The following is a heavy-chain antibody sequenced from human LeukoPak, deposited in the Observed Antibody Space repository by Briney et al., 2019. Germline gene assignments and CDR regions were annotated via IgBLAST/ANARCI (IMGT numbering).Heavy chain of an antibody. Sequence: GGPLRLSCAASGFPFSDFYMSWIRQAPGKGVEWVPYISSSGSTIYYADSVKGRFTISRDNAKNSLYLQMNNLRAEDTAVYYCARDRWGKYYFDYWGQGTLVTVSS. D-gene: IGHD7-27*01. CDR1: GFPFSDFY. J-gene: IGHJ4*02. CDR3: ARDRWGKYYFDY. CDR2: ISSSGSTI. V-gene: IGHV3-11*01.